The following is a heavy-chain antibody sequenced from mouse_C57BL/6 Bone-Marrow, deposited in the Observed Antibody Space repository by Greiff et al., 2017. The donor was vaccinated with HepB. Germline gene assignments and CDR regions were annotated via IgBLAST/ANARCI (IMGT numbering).Heavy chain of an antibody. J-gene: IGHJ1*03. Sequence: EVKLMESEGGLVQPGSSMKLSCTASGFTFSDYYMAWVRQVPEKGLEWVANINYDGSSTYYLDSLKSRFIISRDNAKNILYLQMSSLKSEDTATYYCARDYYYGSSSWYFDVWGTGTTVTVSS. CDR3: ARDYYYGSSSWYFDV. V-gene: IGHV5-16*01. CDR2: INYDGSST. CDR1: GFTFSDYY. D-gene: IGHD1-1*01.